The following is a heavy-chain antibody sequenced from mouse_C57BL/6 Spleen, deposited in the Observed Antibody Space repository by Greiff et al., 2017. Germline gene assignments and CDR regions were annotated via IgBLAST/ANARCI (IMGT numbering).Heavy chain of an antibody. CDR2: ISYDGSN. CDR3: ARDNWDDAMDY. CDR1: GYSITSGYY. V-gene: IGHV3-6*01. D-gene: IGHD4-1*01. J-gene: IGHJ4*01. Sequence: EVQVVESGPGLVKPSQSLSLTCSVTGYSITSGYYWNWIRQFPGNKLEWMGYISYDGSNNYNPSLKNRISITRDTSKNQFFLKLNSVTTEDTATYYCARDNWDDAMDYWGQGTSVTVSS.